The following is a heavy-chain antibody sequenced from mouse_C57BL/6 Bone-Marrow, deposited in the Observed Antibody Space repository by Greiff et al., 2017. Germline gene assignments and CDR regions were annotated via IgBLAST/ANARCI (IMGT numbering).Heavy chain of an antibody. V-gene: IGHV1-52*01. D-gene: IGHD1-1*01. CDR2: IDPSDSET. Sequence: VQLQPPGAELVRPGSSVKLSCKASGYTFTSYWMHWVKQRPIQGLEWIGNIDPSDSETHYNQKFKDKATLTVDKSSSTAYMQLSSLTSEDSAVYYCARKGVVATDFDVWGTGTTVTVSS. J-gene: IGHJ1*03. CDR1: GYTFTSYW. CDR3: ARKGVVATDFDV.